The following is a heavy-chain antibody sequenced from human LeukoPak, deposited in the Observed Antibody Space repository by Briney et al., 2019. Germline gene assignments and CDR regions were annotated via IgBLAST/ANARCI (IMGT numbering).Heavy chain of an antibody. Sequence: GGSLRLSCAASGFTFSNYAMSWVRQAPGKGLEWVGHIRSKANSYATVYAASVKGRFTISRDDSKNTAYLQMNSLKTEDTAVYYCTRRGSSSYTGSDYWGQGTLVTVSS. D-gene: IGHD3-16*02. V-gene: IGHV3-73*01. CDR2: IRSKANSYAT. CDR3: TRRGSSSYTGSDY. CDR1: GFTFSNYA. J-gene: IGHJ4*02.